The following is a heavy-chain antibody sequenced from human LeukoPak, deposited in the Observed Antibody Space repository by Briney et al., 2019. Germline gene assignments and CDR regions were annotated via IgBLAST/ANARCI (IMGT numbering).Heavy chain of an antibody. CDR3: TRDRHDSSGHYYDYYYMDV. CDR2: IYPSGST. D-gene: IGHD3-22*01. CDR1: GGSIRSGSYY. J-gene: IGHJ6*03. Sequence: SETPSLTCTVSGGSIRSGSYYWSWIRQPAGKGLEWIGRIYPSGSTNYNPSLKSRVTISLDTSKNQFSLKLSSVTAADTAVYYCTRDRHDSSGHYYDYYYMDVWGKGTTVTVSS. V-gene: IGHV4-61*02.